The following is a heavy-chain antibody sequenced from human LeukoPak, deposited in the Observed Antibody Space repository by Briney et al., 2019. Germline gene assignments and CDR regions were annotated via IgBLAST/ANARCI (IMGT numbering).Heavy chain of an antibody. J-gene: IGHJ4*02. CDR3: ASGSGSYYKYYFDY. D-gene: IGHD3-10*01. V-gene: IGHV4-31*03. Sequence: SETLSLTCTVSGGPISSSGYYWSWIRQHPGRGLEWVGYIYYSGITYYNPSLKSRVTISVDTSKNQFSLKLNSVTAADTAVYYCASGSGSYYKYYFDYWGQGTLVTVSS. CDR1: GGPISSSGYY. CDR2: IYYSGIT.